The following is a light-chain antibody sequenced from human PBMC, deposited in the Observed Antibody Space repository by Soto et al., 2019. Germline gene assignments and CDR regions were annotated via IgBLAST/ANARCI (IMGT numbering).Light chain of an antibody. CDR1: QGISTW. J-gene: IGKJ4*01. CDR3: LQAYSYPLT. CDR2: AAS. Sequence: DIQVTQSPSSVSASVGDIVTITCRASQGISTWLVWFQQKPGKAPELLIYAASSLRRGVPSRFSGTGSGTYFTITISSLQPEDFATYYCLQAYSYPLTFGGGTKLEIK. V-gene: IGKV1-12*01.